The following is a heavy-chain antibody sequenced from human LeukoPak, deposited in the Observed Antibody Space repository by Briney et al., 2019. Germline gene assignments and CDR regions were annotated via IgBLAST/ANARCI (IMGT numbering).Heavy chain of an antibody. J-gene: IGHJ3*02. CDR3: ARDFHSVGAAGSFYAFDI. D-gene: IGHD6-13*01. Sequence: GGSLRLSCAASGFTFSSYWMSWVRQAPGKGLEWVANIKQDGSEKYYVDSVKGRFTISRDNAKNSLYLQMNSLRAEDAAVYYCARDFHSVGAAGSFYAFDIWGQGTMVTVSS. V-gene: IGHV3-7*01. CDR2: IKQDGSEK. CDR1: GFTFSSYW.